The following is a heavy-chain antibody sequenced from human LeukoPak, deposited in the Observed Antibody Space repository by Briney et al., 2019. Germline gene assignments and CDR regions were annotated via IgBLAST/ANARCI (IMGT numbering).Heavy chain of an antibody. D-gene: IGHD5-18*01. CDR3: AKDSTAMVTGFDY. CDR2: ISWNSGSI. V-gene: IGHV3-9*01. CDR1: GFTFDDYA. Sequence: GRSLRLSCAASGFTFDDYAMHWVRQAPGKGLEWVSGISWNSGSIGYADSVKGRSTISRDNAKNSLYLQMNSLRAEDTALYYCAKDSTAMVTGFDYWGQGTLVTVSS. J-gene: IGHJ4*02.